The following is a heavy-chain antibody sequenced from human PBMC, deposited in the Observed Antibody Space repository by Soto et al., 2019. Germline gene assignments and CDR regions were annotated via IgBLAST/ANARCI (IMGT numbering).Heavy chain of an antibody. D-gene: IGHD2-2*01. CDR2: TYHSGNP. V-gene: IGHV4-31*03. CDR1: GGSISSGGYY. Sequence: PSETLSLTCTVSGGSISSGGYYWSWIRQHPGKGLEWIGHTYHSGNPYYNPSLKSRVIISVDTSKNQFSLKLSSVTAADTAVYYCARGVYCSSTSCSTKLFDPWGQGTLVTVSS. J-gene: IGHJ5*02. CDR3: ARGVYCSSTSCSTKLFDP.